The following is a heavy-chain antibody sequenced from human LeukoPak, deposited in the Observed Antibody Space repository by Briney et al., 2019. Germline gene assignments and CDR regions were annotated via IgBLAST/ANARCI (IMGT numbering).Heavy chain of an antibody. Sequence: GGSLRLSCAASGFTFSSYSMNWVRQAPGKGLEWVSSISRSSSFIYYADFVKGRFTISRDNSKNTLYLQMNSLRAEDTAVYYCAAAYCGGDCYSPGYYYYMDVWGKGTTVTVSS. CDR1: GFTFSSYS. CDR2: ISRSSSFI. J-gene: IGHJ6*03. D-gene: IGHD2-21*01. V-gene: IGHV3-21*01. CDR3: AAAYCGGDCYSPGYYYYMDV.